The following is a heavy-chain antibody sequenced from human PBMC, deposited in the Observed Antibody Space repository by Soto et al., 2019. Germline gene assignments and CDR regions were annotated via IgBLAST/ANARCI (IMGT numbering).Heavy chain of an antibody. V-gene: IGHV4-39*01. CDR2: IYYRGST. Sequence: SDTLSLTCTVSGRSISSSSYYWGWIRQPPGKGLEWIGSIYYRGSTYYNPSLKGRVTISVDRSEKQFALKLSSVTAAETAVYYCARGGDDILTGYSHPSPYYFEYWRQGTLVIVS. CDR1: GRSISSSSYY. D-gene: IGHD3-9*01. J-gene: IGHJ4*02. CDR3: ARGGDDILTGYSHPSPYYFEY.